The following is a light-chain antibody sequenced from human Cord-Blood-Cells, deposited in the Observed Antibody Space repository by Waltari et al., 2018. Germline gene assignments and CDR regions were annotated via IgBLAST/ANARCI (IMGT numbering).Light chain of an antibody. V-gene: IGKV3-15*01. CDR3: QQYNNWPLYT. CDR1: QSVSSN. J-gene: IGKJ2*01. CDR2: VAS. Sequence: EIVMTQSPATLSVSQGERATLSCRDSQSVSSNLAWYQQKPGQAPRLLIYVASTRATGIPARFSGSGSGTEFTLTISSLQSEDFAVYYCQQYNNWPLYTFGQGTKLEIK.